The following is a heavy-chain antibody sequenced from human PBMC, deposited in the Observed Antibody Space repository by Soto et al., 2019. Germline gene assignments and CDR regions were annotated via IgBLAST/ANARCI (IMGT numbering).Heavy chain of an antibody. CDR2: IIPMFGTA. D-gene: IGHD2-2*01. CDR3: ARERSVGYCITTTCPKPFYYYAMDV. V-gene: IGHV1-69*13. J-gene: IGHJ6*02. CDR1: GGTFSSYA. Sequence: ASVKVSCKASGGTFSSYAISWVRQAPGQGLEWMGGIIPMFGTANNAQNFQGRVTITADESTRTASMELSSLRSDDTAVYYCARERSVGYCITTTCPKPFYYYAMDVWGQGTPVT.